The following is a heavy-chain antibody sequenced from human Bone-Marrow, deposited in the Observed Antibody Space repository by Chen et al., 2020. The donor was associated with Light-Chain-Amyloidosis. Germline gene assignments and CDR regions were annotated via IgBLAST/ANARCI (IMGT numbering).Heavy chain of an antibody. J-gene: IGHJ4*02. Sequence: EVRLVESGGGVVKPGGSLRLSCEAYGFSFSNAWVTWVRQAPGKGLEWLGRIKSESDGGTTAFAASVQGRFGISRDQTRNTVYLQMSSLKSDDTAIYYCASDGGLVVVEAAVWGQGTQVTVSS. CDR3: ASDGGLVVVEAAV. CDR1: GFSFSNAW. CDR2: IKSESDGGTT. V-gene: IGHV3-15*01. D-gene: IGHD2-21*01.